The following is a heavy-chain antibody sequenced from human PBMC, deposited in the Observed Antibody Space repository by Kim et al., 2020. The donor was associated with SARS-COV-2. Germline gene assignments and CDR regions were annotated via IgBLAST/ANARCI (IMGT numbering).Heavy chain of an antibody. J-gene: IGHJ4*02. V-gene: IGHV3-21*01. CDR3: VRDVTSIVVY. Sequence: YLHYADSVRGRFTISRDNSRNSVFLQMNGLRVEDAAVYYCVRDVTSIVVYWGQGTLVTVSS. CDR2: YL. D-gene: IGHD1-26*01.